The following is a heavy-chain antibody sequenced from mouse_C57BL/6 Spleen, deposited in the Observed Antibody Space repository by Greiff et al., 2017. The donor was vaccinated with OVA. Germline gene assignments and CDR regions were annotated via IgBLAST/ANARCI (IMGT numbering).Heavy chain of an antibody. V-gene: IGHV1-26*01. CDR2: INPNNGGT. Sequence: VQLQQSGPELVKPGASVKISCKASGYTFTDYYMNWVKQSHGKSLEWIGDINPNNGGTSYNQKFKGKATLTVDKSSSTAYMELRSLTSEDSAVYYCATTAWFADWGQGTLVTVSA. J-gene: IGHJ3*01. CDR1: GYTFTDYY. CDR3: ATTAWFAD.